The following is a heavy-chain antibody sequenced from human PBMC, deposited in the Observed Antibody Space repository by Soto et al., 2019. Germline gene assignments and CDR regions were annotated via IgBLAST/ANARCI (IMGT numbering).Heavy chain of an antibody. Sequence: QVQLQESGPGLVKPSGTLSLTCAFSGGSFTSNNWWTWVRQPPGQGLEWIGEIYRTGSTNYNPSLKSRVTISLDKSENQFSLKVTSLTATDTAVYYCASRDPGTSVDYWGQGTLVTVSA. CDR1: GGSFTSNNW. CDR3: ASRDPGTSVDY. J-gene: IGHJ4*02. V-gene: IGHV4-4*02. D-gene: IGHD1-7*01. CDR2: IYRTGST.